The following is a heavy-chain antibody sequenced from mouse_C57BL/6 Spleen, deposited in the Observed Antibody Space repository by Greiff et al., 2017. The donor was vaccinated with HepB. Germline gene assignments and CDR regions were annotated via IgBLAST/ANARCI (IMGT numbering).Heavy chain of an antibody. V-gene: IGHV1-9*01. CDR2: ILPGSGST. CDR1: GYTFTGYW. CDR3: AREATVVATRAMDY. D-gene: IGHD1-1*01. Sequence: QVQLQQSGAELMKPGASVKLSCKATGYTFTGYWIEWVKQRPGHGLEWIGEILPGSGSTNYNEKFKGKATFTADTSSNTAYMQHSSLTTEDSAIYYWAREATVVATRAMDYWGQGTSVTVSS. J-gene: IGHJ4*01.